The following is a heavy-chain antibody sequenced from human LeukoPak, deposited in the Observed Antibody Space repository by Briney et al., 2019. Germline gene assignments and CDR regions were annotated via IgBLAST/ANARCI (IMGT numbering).Heavy chain of an antibody. CDR3: ARGPPYYYDSSGYLQH. Sequence: GRSLRLSCAASGFTFDDYAMHWVRQAPGKGLEWVSGISWNSGSIGYADSVKGRFTISRDNAKNSLYLQMNSLRAEDTAVYYCARGPPYYYDSSGYLQHWGQGAPVTVSS. CDR1: GFTFDDYA. J-gene: IGHJ1*01. CDR2: ISWNSGSI. V-gene: IGHV3-9*01. D-gene: IGHD3-22*01.